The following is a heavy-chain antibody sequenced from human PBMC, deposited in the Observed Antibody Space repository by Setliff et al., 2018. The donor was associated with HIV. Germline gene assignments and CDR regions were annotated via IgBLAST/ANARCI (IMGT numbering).Heavy chain of an antibody. CDR3: ARVGLSHYHDS. CDR2: INDSGSA. D-gene: IGHD2-2*01. J-gene: IGHJ4*02. CDR1: GGSISRHY. Sequence: PSETLSLTCTVSGGSISRHYWSWIRQSPGKGLEWIGYINDSGSAKYNPSLKSRVTISVETSKNQFSLKLSSVTVADSAVYYCARVGLSHYHDSWGQGTLVTVSS. V-gene: IGHV4-59*11.